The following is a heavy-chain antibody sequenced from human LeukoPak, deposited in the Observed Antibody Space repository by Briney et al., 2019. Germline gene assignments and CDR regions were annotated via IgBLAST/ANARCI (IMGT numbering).Heavy chain of an antibody. CDR1: GFTFSSYS. D-gene: IGHD3-3*01. CDR3: AREFYDFWSGYLDAFDI. J-gene: IGHJ3*02. CDR2: ISSSSSYI. V-gene: IGHV3-21*01. Sequence: GGSLRLSCAASGFTFSSYSMNWVRQAPGKGLEWVSSISSSSSYIYYADSVKGRFTISRDNAKNSLYLQMNSLRAEDTAVYYCAREFYDFWSGYLDAFDIWGQGTMVTVSS.